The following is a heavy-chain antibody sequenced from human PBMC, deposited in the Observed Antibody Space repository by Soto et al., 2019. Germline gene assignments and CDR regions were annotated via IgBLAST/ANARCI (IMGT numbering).Heavy chain of an antibody. Sequence: QVQLQESGPGLVKPSETLSLTCTVSGGYINSHYWTWIRQPPGKGLEWIGYIYYSGSTDYNPSLKSRVTILTDKSKSHFSLRLTSLTAADTAVYYCARSTWGYAFDIWGQGAVVTASS. CDR3: ARSTWGYAFDI. D-gene: IGHD3-16*01. CDR1: GGYINSHY. J-gene: IGHJ3*02. CDR2: IYYSGST. V-gene: IGHV4-59*08.